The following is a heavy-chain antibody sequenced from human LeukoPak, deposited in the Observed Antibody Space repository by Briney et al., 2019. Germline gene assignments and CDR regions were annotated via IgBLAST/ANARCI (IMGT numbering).Heavy chain of an antibody. J-gene: IGHJ4*02. CDR2: MHYSGST. D-gene: IGHD2-2*01. V-gene: IGHV4-39*02. Sequence: SETLSLTCTVSGVSVSNSNFYWGWIRRPPGKGPEFIGSMHYSGSTYYNPSLKSRVAVFVDTSKNHFSLNLRFVTDADTAVYYCARGVYCSSASCYWDWGQGTLGTVSS. CDR3: ARGVYCSSASCYWD. CDR1: GVSVSNSNFY.